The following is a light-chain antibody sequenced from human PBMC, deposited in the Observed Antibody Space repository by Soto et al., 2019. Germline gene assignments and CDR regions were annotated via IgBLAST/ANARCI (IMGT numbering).Light chain of an antibody. CDR2: AAS. CDR3: LKYYDFSCK. Sequence: AIPMTQSPSSLSASVGDRVTISCRASQDIRNTVAWYQEKPGEAPKLLIFAASNRQSGVPSRFSGRGSVTDYTLDITGLQPEDFANYYCLKYYDFSCKFGHGTKVEV. CDR1: QDIRNT. J-gene: IGKJ1*01. V-gene: IGKV1-6*01.